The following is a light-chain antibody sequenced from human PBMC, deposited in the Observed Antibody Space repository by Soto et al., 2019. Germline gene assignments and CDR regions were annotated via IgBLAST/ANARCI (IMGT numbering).Light chain of an antibody. J-gene: IGKJ1*01. Sequence: AIQMTQSPSSLSASVGDRFTITCRARQGIRNDLGWYQQKPGKAPKLLIYAASSLQSGLQSRFSGSGSGTDFTLTISSLQPEDFATYYCLQDYNYPRTFGQGTKVDIK. CDR1: QGIRND. CDR2: AAS. V-gene: IGKV1-6*01. CDR3: LQDYNYPRT.